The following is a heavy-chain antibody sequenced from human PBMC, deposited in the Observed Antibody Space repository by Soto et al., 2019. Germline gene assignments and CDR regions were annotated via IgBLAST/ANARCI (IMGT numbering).Heavy chain of an antibody. Sequence: EVQLLESGGGLVQPGGSLRLSCAASGFTFSSYAMSWVRQAPGKGLEWVSAISGSGGSTYYADSVKGRFTISRDNAKNTLYLQMNSLRAEDTAVYYWATLRRGYGDYVLDWGQGTLVTVSS. CDR1: GFTFSSYA. CDR3: ATLRRGYGDYVLD. CDR2: ISGSGGST. J-gene: IGHJ4*02. V-gene: IGHV3-23*01. D-gene: IGHD4-17*01.